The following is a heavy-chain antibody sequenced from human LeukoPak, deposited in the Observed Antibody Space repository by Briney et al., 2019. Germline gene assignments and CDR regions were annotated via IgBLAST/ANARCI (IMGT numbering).Heavy chain of an antibody. J-gene: IGHJ4*02. CDR1: GFTFSNYW. V-gene: IGHV3-7*01. D-gene: IGHD4-17*01. CDR3: ARGRGNEYGDYDY. Sequence: GGSLRLSCVASGFTFSNYWLSWVRQGPGKGLEWVANIKQDGSDKYYVDSVKGRFTISRDNAKNSLYLQMNSLRAEDTAVYYCARGRGNEYGDYDYWGQGTLVTVSS. CDR2: IKQDGSDK.